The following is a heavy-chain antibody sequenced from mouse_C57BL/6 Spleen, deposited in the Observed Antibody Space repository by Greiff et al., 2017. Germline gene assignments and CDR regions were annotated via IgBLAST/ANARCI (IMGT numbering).Heavy chain of an antibody. CDR1: GYTFTDYN. J-gene: IGHJ2*01. CDR3: ARFYYYGSSYGADY. D-gene: IGHD1-1*01. CDR2: INPNNGGT. Sequence: VQLQQSGPELVKPGASVKMSCKASGYTFTDYNMHWVKQSHGKSLEWIGYINPNNGGTSYNQKFKGKATLTVNKSSSTAYMELRSLTSEVSAVYYCARFYYYGSSYGADYWGQGTTLTVSS. V-gene: IGHV1-22*01.